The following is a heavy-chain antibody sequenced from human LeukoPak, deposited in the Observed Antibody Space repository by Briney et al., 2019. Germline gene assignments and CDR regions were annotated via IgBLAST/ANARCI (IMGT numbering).Heavy chain of an antibody. CDR3: ATYYESTGYRFDY. Sequence: SETLSLTCTVSGGSISSGDYYWSWIRQPPGKGLEWIGYIYYSGSTYYNPSLKSRVTISVDKSKNQLSLELSSVTAADTAVYYCATYYESTGYRFDYWGQGTLVTVSS. J-gene: IGHJ4*02. CDR2: IYYSGST. V-gene: IGHV4-30-4*01. CDR1: GGSISSGDYY. D-gene: IGHD3-22*01.